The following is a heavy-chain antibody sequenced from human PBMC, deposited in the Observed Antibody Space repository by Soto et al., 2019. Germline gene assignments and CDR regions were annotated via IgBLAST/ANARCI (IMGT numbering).Heavy chain of an antibody. V-gene: IGHV3-30-3*01. J-gene: IGHJ6*04. D-gene: IGHD3-16*01. CDR2: MSYDGSTK. CDR1: GFTFSSYG. CDR3: ARTSFGGLTWRMPRHMTRYAYGMDV. Sequence: QVQLVESGGGVVQPGGSLRLSCAASGFTFSSYGMYWVRQAPGKGQEWVAIMSYDGSTKYFADSVKGRFTISRDNSQNTLFLQMNSLRAEDTAVYYCARTSFGGLTWRMPRHMTRYAYGMDVWGKGTTVTVSS.